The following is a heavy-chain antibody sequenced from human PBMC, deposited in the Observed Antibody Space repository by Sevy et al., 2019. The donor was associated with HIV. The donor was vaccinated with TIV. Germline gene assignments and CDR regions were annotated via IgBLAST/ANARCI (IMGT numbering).Heavy chain of an antibody. CDR2: ISWNSGSI. D-gene: IGHD5-12*01. CDR1: GFTFDDYA. CDR3: AKAEGGYSGYDHSALDI. V-gene: IGHV3-9*01. Sequence: GGSLRLSCAASGFTFDDYAMHWVRQAPGKGLEWVSGISWNSGSIGYADAVKGRFTISRDNAKNSRYLQMNSLRAEDTALYYCAKAEGGYSGYDHSALDIWGQGTMVTVSS. J-gene: IGHJ3*02.